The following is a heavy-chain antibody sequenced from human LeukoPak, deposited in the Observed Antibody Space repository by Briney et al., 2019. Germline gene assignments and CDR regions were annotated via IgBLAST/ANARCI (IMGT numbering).Heavy chain of an antibody. V-gene: IGHV5-51*01. Sequence: GESLKISCKGSGYSFTTYWIAWVRHMPGKGLEWMGIIYPGDSGTRYSPSFQGQVTISADKSISTAYLQWNSLKASDTAMYYCARRGYCSSTSCYSFDSWGQGSLVTVSS. CDR1: GYSFTTYW. D-gene: IGHD2-2*01. CDR3: ARRGYCSSTSCYSFDS. CDR2: IYPGDSGT. J-gene: IGHJ4*02.